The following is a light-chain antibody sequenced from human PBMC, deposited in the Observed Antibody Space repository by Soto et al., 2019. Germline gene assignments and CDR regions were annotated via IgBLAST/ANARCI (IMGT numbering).Light chain of an antibody. CDR2: DAS. J-gene: IGKJ4*01. CDR3: QQYHSYPLT. Sequence: DIQMTQSPSTLSAAGGDRVTLTCRASQSISNWLAWYQQKPGKAPHLLIYDASSLESGVPSRFSGSGSGTEFTLTISSLQPDDFATYYCQQYHSYPLTFGGGTKVDIK. V-gene: IGKV1-5*01. CDR1: QSISNW.